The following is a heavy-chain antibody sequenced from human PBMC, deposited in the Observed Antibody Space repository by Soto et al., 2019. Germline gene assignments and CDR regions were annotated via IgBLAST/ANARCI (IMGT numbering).Heavy chain of an antibody. CDR3: ARGVTVGVDY. J-gene: IGHJ4*02. CDR2: MEPTTGRT. CDR1: RYRFTSLH. D-gene: IGHD1-26*01. Sequence: QVQLVQSGAEVREPGASVKVSCKASRYRFTSLHINWVRQTAGQGLEWMGWMEPTTGRTGYAQKFQGRVTMTRDTSINTAYMELTTLTSDDTAFYYCARGVTVGVDYWGQGTLVTVSS. V-gene: IGHV1-8*01.